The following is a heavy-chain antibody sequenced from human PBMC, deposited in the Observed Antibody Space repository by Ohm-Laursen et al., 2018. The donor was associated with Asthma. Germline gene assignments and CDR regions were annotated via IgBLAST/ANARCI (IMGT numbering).Heavy chain of an antibody. D-gene: IGHD6-13*01. CDR2: ISYDGSNK. CDR3: AREASSSWYGWFDP. CDR1: GFSFRTYA. J-gene: IGHJ5*02. Sequence: SLRLSCTASGFSFRTYAMHWVRQAPGKGLEWVAVISYDGSNKYYADSMKGRFTISRDNSKNTLHLQMNSLRAEDTAVYYCAREASSSWYGWFDPWGQGTLVTVSS. V-gene: IGHV3-30-3*01.